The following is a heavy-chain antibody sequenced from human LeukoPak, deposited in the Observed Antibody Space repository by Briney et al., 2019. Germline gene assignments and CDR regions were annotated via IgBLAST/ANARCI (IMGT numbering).Heavy chain of an antibody. V-gene: IGHV4-59*01. D-gene: IGHD1-26*01. Sequence: PSETLSLTCTVSGGSISYYYWSWIRQPPGKGLEWIGDIYYSGSTNYSPSLKSRVTISVDTSKNQFSLRLTSVTAADTAVYYCARGTGYYYYWGQGTLVTVSS. CDR3: ARGTGYYYY. J-gene: IGHJ4*02. CDR1: GGSISYYY. CDR2: IYYSGST.